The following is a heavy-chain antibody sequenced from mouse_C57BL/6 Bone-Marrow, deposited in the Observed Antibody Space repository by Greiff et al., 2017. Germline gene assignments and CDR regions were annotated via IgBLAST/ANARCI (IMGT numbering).Heavy chain of an antibody. CDR1: GYTFTSYW. Sequence: QVQLQQPGAELVKPGASVKMSCKASGYTFTSYWITWVKQRPGQGLEWIGDIYPGSGSTNYNEKLKSKATLTVDTSSSTAYMQLSSLTSADSAVYYCASPSHYYGSSYGFAYWGQGTLVTVSA. CDR3: ASPSHYYGSSYGFAY. V-gene: IGHV1-55*01. J-gene: IGHJ3*01. D-gene: IGHD1-1*01. CDR2: IYPGSGST.